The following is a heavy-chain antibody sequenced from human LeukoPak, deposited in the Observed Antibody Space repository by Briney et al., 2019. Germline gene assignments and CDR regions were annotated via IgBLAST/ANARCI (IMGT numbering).Heavy chain of an antibody. CDR1: GYSFTSYW. Sequence: GESLKISCKGSGYSFTSYWIGWVRQMPGKGLEWMGIIYPGDSDTRYSPSFQGQVTISADKSISTAYLQWSSLEASDTAMYYCASGRRYYYYGMDVWGQGTTVTVSS. CDR3: ASGRRYYYYGMDV. V-gene: IGHV5-51*01. CDR2: IYPGDSDT. J-gene: IGHJ6*02.